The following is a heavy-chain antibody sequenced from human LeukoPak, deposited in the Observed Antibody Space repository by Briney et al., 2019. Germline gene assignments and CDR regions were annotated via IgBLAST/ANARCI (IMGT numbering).Heavy chain of an antibody. CDR1: GYTFSSYW. V-gene: IGHV5-51*01. CDR2: IFPGDSDT. CDR3: ARRDSLAPFDY. D-gene: IGHD1-1*01. J-gene: IGHJ4*02. Sequence: GESLKISCKGSGYTFSSYWIGWVRQVPGKGLEWMGIIFPGDSDTRYSPSFQGQVTIPADKSINTAYLQWSSLKASDTAMYYCARRDSLAPFDYWGQGTRVTVSS.